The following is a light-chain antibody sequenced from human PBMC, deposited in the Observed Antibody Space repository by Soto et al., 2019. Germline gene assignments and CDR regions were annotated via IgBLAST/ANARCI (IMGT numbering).Light chain of an antibody. CDR2: GNS. Sequence: QSVLTQPPSVSGAPGQRVPISCTGSRSNIGAGDDVHWYQQLPGTAPKLLIYGNSNRPSGVPDRVSGSQSGPSASLAIPGLQAENEADYYCQSYDSSVSGYVVFGGGTKLTLL. J-gene: IGLJ2*01. CDR3: QSYDSSVSGYVV. V-gene: IGLV1-40*01. CDR1: RSNIGAGDD.